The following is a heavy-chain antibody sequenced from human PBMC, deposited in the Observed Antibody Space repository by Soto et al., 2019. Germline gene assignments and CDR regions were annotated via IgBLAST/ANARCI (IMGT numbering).Heavy chain of an antibody. D-gene: IGHD5-12*01. CDR1: GFTFSSYA. Sequence: GGSLRLSCAASGFTFSSYAMSWVRQAPGKGLEWVSAISGRGGSTYYADSVKGRFTSSRDNSKNTLYLQMNSLRAEDAAVYYCSKDLSQRWLLDAFDIWGQGTMVTVSS. V-gene: IGHV3-23*01. CDR3: SKDLSQRWLLDAFDI. CDR2: ISGRGGST. J-gene: IGHJ3*02.